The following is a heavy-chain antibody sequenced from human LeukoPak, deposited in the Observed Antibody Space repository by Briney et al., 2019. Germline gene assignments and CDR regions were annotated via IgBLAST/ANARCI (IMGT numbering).Heavy chain of an antibody. D-gene: IGHD1-1*01. Sequence: GGSLRLSCAASGFTFSNYAMSWVRQAPGKGLEWVSAIRGGGGDTFYADSVKGRFTISRDNSKNTLSLQMNSLRAEDTAVYYCAKGASRYPGSSPGAFDSWGQGTLVTVSS. J-gene: IGHJ4*02. CDR2: IRGGGGDT. CDR3: AKGASRYPGSSPGAFDS. CDR1: GFTFSNYA. V-gene: IGHV3-23*01.